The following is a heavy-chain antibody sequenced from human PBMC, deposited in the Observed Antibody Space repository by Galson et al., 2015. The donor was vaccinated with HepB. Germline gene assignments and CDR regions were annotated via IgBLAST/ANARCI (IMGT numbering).Heavy chain of an antibody. Sequence: SLRLSCAASGFTFSSYGFHWVRQAPGKGLEWVAVIWYDASNEYYADSVKGRFTMSRDNSKKTLYLQMNSLRAEDTALYYCAREVRIFGALYYMDVWGKGTTVTVSS. D-gene: IGHD3-3*01. CDR2: IWYDASNE. CDR3: AREVRIFGALYYMDV. J-gene: IGHJ6*03. CDR1: GFTFSSYG. V-gene: IGHV3-33*01.